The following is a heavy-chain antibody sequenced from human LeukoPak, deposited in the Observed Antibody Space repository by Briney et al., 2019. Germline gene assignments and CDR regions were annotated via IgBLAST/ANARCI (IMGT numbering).Heavy chain of an antibody. D-gene: IGHD6-13*01. V-gene: IGHV1-18*01. CDR2: ISAYNGNT. CDR3: AREWWGIAAAGRGGAGWFDP. CDR1: GYTLTSYG. Sequence: GASVKVSCKASGYTLTSYGISWVRQAPGQGLEWMGWISAYNGNTNYAQKLQGRVTMTTDTSTSTAYMELRSLRSDDTAVYYCAREWWGIAAAGRGGAGWFDPWGQGTLVTVSS. J-gene: IGHJ5*02.